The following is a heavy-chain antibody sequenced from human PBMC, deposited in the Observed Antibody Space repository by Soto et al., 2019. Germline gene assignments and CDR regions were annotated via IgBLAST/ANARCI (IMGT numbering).Heavy chain of an antibody. Sequence: PGGSLRLSCAASGFTFSSYWVTWVRQAPGKGLEWVAVISSDGVKTYHADSVKGRITISRDNSKNTLSLQMNSLGAEDTAMYYCARDRFYSSGTFLDYWGQGTLVTVS. CDR1: GFTFSSYW. CDR3: ARDRFYSSGTFLDY. J-gene: IGHJ4*02. CDR2: ISSDGVKT. V-gene: IGHV3-30-3*01. D-gene: IGHD3-10*01.